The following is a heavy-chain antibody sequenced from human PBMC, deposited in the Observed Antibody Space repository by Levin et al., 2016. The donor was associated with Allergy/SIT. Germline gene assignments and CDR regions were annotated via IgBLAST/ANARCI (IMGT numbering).Heavy chain of an antibody. D-gene: IGHD4-17*01. J-gene: IGHJ5*02. Sequence: SETLSLTCAVSGGSISSSNWWSWVRQPPGKGLEWIGEIYHSGSTNYNPSLKSRVTISVDKSKNQFSLKLSSVTAADTAVYYCARDGSNGDYVSWFDPWGQGTLVTVSS. CDR1: GGSISSSNW. CDR2: IYHSGST. CDR3: ARDGSNGDYVSWFDP. V-gene: IGHV4-4*02.